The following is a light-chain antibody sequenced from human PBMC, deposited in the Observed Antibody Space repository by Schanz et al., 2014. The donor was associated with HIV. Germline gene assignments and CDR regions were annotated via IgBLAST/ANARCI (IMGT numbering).Light chain of an antibody. Sequence: QSVLTQPPSLSGAPGQWVTVSCSGGSSNIGAGFDVHWYQQLPGTAPKLLIYGDNSRPSGVPDRFFGSKSGTSATLAISGLQSEDEADYYCATWDDSLNNWVFGGGTKLTVL. CDR3: ATWDDSLNNWV. J-gene: IGLJ3*02. V-gene: IGLV1-40*01. CDR1: SSNIGAGFD. CDR2: GDN.